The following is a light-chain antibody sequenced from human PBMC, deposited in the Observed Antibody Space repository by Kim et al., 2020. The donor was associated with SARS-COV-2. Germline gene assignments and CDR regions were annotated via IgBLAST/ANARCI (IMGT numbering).Light chain of an antibody. Sequence: LSPGERAALSVRASQSINSNLAWYQQKPGQAPRLLIYGVSSRATGSPARFSGSGSGTEFTLTISSLQSEDFAVYYCQQYYNWPRTFGGGTKVDIK. J-gene: IGKJ4*01. CDR2: GVS. CDR1: QSINSN. CDR3: QQYYNWPRT. V-gene: IGKV3-15*01.